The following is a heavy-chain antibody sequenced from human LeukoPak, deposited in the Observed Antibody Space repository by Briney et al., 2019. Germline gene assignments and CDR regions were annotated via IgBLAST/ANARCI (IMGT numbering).Heavy chain of an antibody. CDR1: GFTFSSYS. CDR3: ARVGTYPPQLPFDY. Sequence: GGSLRLSCAASGFTFSSYSMNRVRQAPGKGLEWVSSISSSSSYIYYADSVKGRFTISRDNAKNSLYLQMNSLRAEDTAVYYCARVGTYPPQLPFDYWGQGTLVTVSS. J-gene: IGHJ4*02. V-gene: IGHV3-21*01. D-gene: IGHD2-2*01. CDR2: ISSSSSYI.